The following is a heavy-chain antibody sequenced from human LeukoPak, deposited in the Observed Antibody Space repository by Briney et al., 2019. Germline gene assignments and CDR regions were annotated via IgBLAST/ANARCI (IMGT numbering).Heavy chain of an antibody. J-gene: IGHJ6*02. V-gene: IGHV3-74*01. Sequence: GGSLRLSCAASGFTFSSYGMHWVRQAPGKGLVWVSRINSDESNTNYADSVKGRFTISRDYAKNTLYLQMNSLRAEDTAVYYCARVGDSSGYYGYYYYYYGMDVWGQGTTVTVSS. CDR3: ARVGDSSGYYGYYYYYYGMDV. CDR1: GFTFSSYG. D-gene: IGHD3-22*01. CDR2: INSDESNT.